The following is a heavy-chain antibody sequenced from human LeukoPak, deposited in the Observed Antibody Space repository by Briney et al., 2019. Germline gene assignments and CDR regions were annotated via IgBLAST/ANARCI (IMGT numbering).Heavy chain of an antibody. CDR3: ARAPGTTFDY. CDR2: MYHSGST. V-gene: IGHV4-38-2*02. CDR1: GYSISSGYY. Sequence: SETLSLTCTVSGYSISSGYYWGWLRQPPGKGLEWIGGMYHSGSTYYNPSLNSRVSISVDTSKNQFSLKLTSVTAADTAVYYCARAPGTTFDYWGHGNMVTVSS. D-gene: IGHD4-17*01. J-gene: IGHJ4*01.